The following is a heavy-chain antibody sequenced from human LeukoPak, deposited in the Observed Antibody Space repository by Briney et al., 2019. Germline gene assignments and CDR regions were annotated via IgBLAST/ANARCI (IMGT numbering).Heavy chain of an antibody. Sequence: PGGSLRLSCAASGFTFSSYGMHWVRQAPGKGLEWVALISYDGSNKYYADSVKGRFTISRDNSKNTLYLQMNSLRAEDTAVYYCAKDNGYSYGIDYWGHGTLVTVSS. CDR3: AKDNGYSYGIDY. CDR1: GFTFSSYG. D-gene: IGHD5-18*01. CDR2: ISYDGSNK. J-gene: IGHJ4*01. V-gene: IGHV3-30*18.